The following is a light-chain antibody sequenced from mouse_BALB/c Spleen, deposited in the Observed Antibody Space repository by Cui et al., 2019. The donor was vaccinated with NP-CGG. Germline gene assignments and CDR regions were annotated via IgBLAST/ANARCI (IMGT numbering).Light chain of an antibody. V-gene: IGLV1*01. CDR1: TGAATTSNY. CDR3: ALWYSNHWV. CDR2: GTN. J-gene: IGLJ1*01. Sequence: QAVVTQESALTTSPGETVTLTCRSSTGAATTSNYANWVQEKPDHLFTGLIGGTNNRAPGGPARFSGSLIGDKAALTITGAQTEDEAIYFCALWYSNHWVFGGGTKLTVL.